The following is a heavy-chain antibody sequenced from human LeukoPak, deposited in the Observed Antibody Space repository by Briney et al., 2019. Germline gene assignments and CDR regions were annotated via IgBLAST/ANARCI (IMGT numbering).Heavy chain of an antibody. CDR1: GGTFSSYA. D-gene: IGHD4-23*01. J-gene: IGHJ3*02. Sequence: ASVKVSCKASGGTFSSYAISWVRQAPGRGLEWMGGIIPIFGTANYAQKFQGRVTITADESTSTAYMELSSLRSEDTAVYYCARDRGYGGTRAFDIWGQGTMVTVSS. CDR3: ARDRGYGGTRAFDI. V-gene: IGHV1-69*13. CDR2: IIPIFGTA.